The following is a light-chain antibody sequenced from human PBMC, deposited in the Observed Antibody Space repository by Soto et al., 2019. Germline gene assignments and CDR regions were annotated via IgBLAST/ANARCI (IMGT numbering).Light chain of an antibody. CDR3: CSYAGTNTVHVV. Sequence: QSALTQPASVSGSPGQSITISCTGTSSDVGSYNLVSWYQQHPGKAPKLMIYEGSKRPSGVSNRFSGSKSGNTGSLTIPGLPAEDEADYYCCSYAGTNTVHVVFGGGTKLTVL. CDR1: SSDVGSYNL. J-gene: IGLJ2*01. V-gene: IGLV2-23*03. CDR2: EGS.